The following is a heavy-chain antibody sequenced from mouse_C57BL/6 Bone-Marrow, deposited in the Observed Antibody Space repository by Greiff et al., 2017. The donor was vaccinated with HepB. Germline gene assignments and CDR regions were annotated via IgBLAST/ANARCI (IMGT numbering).Heavy chain of an antibody. CDR3: ARWSGIYYGNYDYAMDY. J-gene: IGHJ2*01. CDR2: INPNNGGT. CDR1: GYTFTDYN. V-gene: IGHV1-22*01. Sequence: VQLQQSGPELVKPGASVKMSCKASGYTFTDYNMHWVKQSHGKSLEWIGYINPNNGGTSYNQKFKGKATLTVNKSSSTAYMELRSLTSEDSVVYYCARWSGIYYGNYDYAMDYWGQGTTLTVSS. D-gene: IGHD2-1*01.